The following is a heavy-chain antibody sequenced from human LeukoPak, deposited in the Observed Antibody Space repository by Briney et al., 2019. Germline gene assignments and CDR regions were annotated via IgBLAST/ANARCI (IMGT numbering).Heavy chain of an antibody. CDR3: ARDRVGATGIKDH. Sequence: PGGSLRLSCAASGFTFTTSWMSWVRQAPGKGLEWVANIKEDGSEKYYVESVKGRFTISRDNGKNSLYLQMSSLRADDTAVYYCARDRVGATGIKDHWGQGTLVTVSS. D-gene: IGHD1-26*01. J-gene: IGHJ4*02. V-gene: IGHV3-7*01. CDR2: IKEDGSEK. CDR1: GFTFTTSW.